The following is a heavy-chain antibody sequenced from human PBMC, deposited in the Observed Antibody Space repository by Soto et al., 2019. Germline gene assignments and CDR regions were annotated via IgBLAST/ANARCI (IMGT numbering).Heavy chain of an antibody. CDR1: GFTFTSSA. Sequence: VASVKVSCKASGFTFTSSAVQWVRQARGQRLEWIGWIVVGSGNTNYAQKFQERVTITRDMSTSTAYMELSSLRSEDTAVYYCAAAATPPYYYYYGMDVWGQGSTVTVSS. CDR2: IVVGSGNT. V-gene: IGHV1-58*01. CDR3: AAAATPPYYYYYGMDV. J-gene: IGHJ6*02. D-gene: IGHD2-15*01.